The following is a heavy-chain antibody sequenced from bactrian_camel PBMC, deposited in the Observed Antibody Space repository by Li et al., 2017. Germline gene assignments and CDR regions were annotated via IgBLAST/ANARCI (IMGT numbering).Heavy chain of an antibody. CDR1: RYDTDSTNS. Sequence: HVQLVESGGGSVQAGGSLRLSCTASRYDTDSTNSEGWFRQAPEEEREGVASIYTYPGDIYYADSVKGRFTISRDNAKNTVYLQMNSLKPEDTGMYYCAATPNHGLNMDPTDLGYWGQGTQVTVS. D-gene: IGHD3*01. CDR3: AATPNHGLNMDPTDLGY. V-gene: IGHV3S1*01. CDR2: IYTYPGDI. J-gene: IGHJ6*01.